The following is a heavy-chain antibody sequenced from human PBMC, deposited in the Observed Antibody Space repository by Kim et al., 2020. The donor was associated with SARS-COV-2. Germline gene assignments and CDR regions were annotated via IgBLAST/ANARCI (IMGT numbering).Heavy chain of an antibody. V-gene: IGHV3-30-3*01. D-gene: IGHD3-10*01. CDR1: GLSFDDSA. CDR2: ISYDGRNK. J-gene: IGHJ6*02. Sequence: GGSLRLSCAASGLSFDDSAMNWVRQAPGKGLEWVAVISYDGRNKEYADSVKGRFSISRDNSKTTLSLQMNSLRVEDTAVYYCARGNYYESGGLSDYYTGVDAWGQGTTVTVSS. CDR3: ARGNYYESGGLSDYYTGVDA.